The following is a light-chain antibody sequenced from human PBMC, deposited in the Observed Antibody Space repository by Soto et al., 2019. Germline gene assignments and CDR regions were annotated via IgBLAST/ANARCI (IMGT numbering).Light chain of an antibody. CDR2: AAS. CDR3: QQVNVYPST. J-gene: IGKJ4*01. CDR1: QGISSY. Sequence: IQLTQSPSSLSTTVGDRVTITCRASQGISSYLAWYQQKPGKAPNLLIYAASTLQSGVPSRFSGGGSGTDFTLTISSLQPEDFATYYCQQVNVYPSTFGGGSMVDVK. V-gene: IGKV1-9*01.